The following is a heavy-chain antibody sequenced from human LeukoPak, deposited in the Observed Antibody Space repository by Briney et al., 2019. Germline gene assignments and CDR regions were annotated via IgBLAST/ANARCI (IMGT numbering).Heavy chain of an antibody. J-gene: IGHJ6*03. V-gene: IGHV5-51*01. CDR3: ARQEVTKPRHSLDEDYYYMDV. Sequence: GESLKISCKGSGYSFTSYWIGWVRQMPGKGLEWMGIIYPGDSDTRYSPSFQGQVTISADKSISTAYLQWSSLKASDTAMYYCARQEVTKPRHSLDEDYYYMDVWGKGTTVTVSS. CDR2: IYPGDSDT. CDR1: GYSFTSYW. D-gene: IGHD5-18*01.